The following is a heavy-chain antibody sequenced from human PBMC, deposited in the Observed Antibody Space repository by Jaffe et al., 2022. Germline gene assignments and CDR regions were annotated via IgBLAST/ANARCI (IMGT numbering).Heavy chain of an antibody. CDR2: IDWAADE. Sequence: QVTLRESGPALVKPTQTLTLTCTFSGFSLSTRGMCVSWVRQPPGKALEWLALIDWAADEYYSTSLKTRLTISRDTSRNQVVLRMTNMDPVDTATYYCARIRLRQADWSHFDSWGQGTLVTVSS. V-gene: IGHV2-70*13. CDR1: GFSLSTRGMC. J-gene: IGHJ4*02. CDR3: ARIRLRQADWSHFDS. D-gene: IGHD3-9*01.